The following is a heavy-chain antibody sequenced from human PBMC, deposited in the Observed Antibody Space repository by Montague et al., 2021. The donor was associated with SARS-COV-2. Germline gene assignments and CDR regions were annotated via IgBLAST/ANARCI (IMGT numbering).Heavy chain of an antibody. Sequence: PALVKPTQTLTLTCTFSGFSLSTSGMCVSWIRQPPGKALEWLALIDWXDDKYYSTSLKTRLTISKDTSKNQVVLTMTNMDPVDTATYYCARGRYGGNRGYYFDYWGQGTLVTVSS. CDR2: IDWXDDK. CDR3: ARGRYGGNRGYYFDY. CDR1: GFSLSTSGMC. J-gene: IGHJ4*02. D-gene: IGHD4-23*01. V-gene: IGHV2-70*01.